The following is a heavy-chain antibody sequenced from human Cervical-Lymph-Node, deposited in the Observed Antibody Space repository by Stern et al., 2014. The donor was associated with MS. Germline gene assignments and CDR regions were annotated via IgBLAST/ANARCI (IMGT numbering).Heavy chain of an antibody. V-gene: IGHV4-31*03. Sequence: VQLQQSGPGLVKPSQTLSLTCTVSGGSISSGGYYWSWIRQHPGKGLEWIGYIYYSGSTYYNPSLKSRVTISFDTSKNQLSLKLNSVTAADTAVYYCATRKYSGYPDYWGQGTLVTVSS. D-gene: IGHD5-12*01. J-gene: IGHJ4*02. CDR1: GGSISSGGYY. CDR2: IYYSGST. CDR3: ATRKYSGYPDY.